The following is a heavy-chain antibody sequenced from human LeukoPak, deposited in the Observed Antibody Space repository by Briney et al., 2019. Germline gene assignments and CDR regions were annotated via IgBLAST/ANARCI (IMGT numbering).Heavy chain of an antibody. D-gene: IGHD4-17*01. Sequence: GGSLRLSCAASGFTFSSYSMNWVRQAPGKGLEWVSSISSSSSYIYYADSEKGRFTISRDNAKNSLYLQMNSLRAEDTAVYYCARDSVGDYVFDYWGQGTLVTVSS. CDR3: ARDSVGDYVFDY. V-gene: IGHV3-21*01. CDR1: GFTFSSYS. J-gene: IGHJ4*02. CDR2: ISSSSSYI.